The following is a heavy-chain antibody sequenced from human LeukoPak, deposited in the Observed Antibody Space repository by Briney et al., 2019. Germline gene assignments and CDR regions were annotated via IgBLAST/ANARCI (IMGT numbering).Heavy chain of an antibody. Sequence: SVKVSCKASGGTFSRYAISWVRQAPGQGLEWRGRIIPILGIANYAQKFQGRVTITADKSTSTAYMELSSLRSEDTAVYYCARSEDSSGWYDYWGQGTLVTVSS. CDR2: IIPILGIA. V-gene: IGHV1-69*04. CDR3: ARSEDSSGWYDY. J-gene: IGHJ4*02. D-gene: IGHD6-19*01. CDR1: GGTFSRYA.